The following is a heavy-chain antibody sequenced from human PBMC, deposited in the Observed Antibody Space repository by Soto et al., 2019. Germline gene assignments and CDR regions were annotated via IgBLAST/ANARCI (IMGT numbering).Heavy chain of an antibody. V-gene: IGHV5-10-1*01. CDR1: GYSFTSYW. CDR3: ARAYYSNYGAFSYGMDV. D-gene: IGHD4-4*01. Sequence: GESLKISCKGSGYSFTSYWISWVRQMPWKGLEWMGRIDPSDSYTNYSPSFQGHVTISADKSISTAYLQWSSLKASDTAMYYCARAYYSNYGAFSYGMDVWGQGTTVTVSS. CDR2: IDPSDSYT. J-gene: IGHJ6*01.